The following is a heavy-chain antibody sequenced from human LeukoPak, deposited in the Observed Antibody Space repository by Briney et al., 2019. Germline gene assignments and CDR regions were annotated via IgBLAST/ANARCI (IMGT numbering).Heavy chain of an antibody. V-gene: IGHV4-30-4*08. CDR1: GGSISSGDYY. J-gene: IGHJ4*02. CDR2: IYYSGRT. Sequence: PSETLSLTCTVFGGSISSGDYYWGWIRQLPGKGLEWIGYIYYSGRTYYNPSLKSRLIISIDTSKNQFSLNLNSVTAADTAVYYCARGHMYYFDYWGQGTLVTVSS. CDR3: ARGHMYYFDY.